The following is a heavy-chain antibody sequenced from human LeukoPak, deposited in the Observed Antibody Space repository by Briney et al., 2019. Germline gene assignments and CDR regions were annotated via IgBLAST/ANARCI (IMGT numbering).Heavy chain of an antibody. Sequence: SETLSLTCAVYGGSLSGSYWGWSRQPPGEGLGWIGEINHSGSANCTPSLKSRVTLSIDKSKPQFSLTLNSVPAADTAVYYCARARRDSGFYKVDYWGQGTLVTVSP. CDR1: GGSLSGSY. CDR3: ARARRDSGFYKVDY. CDR2: INHSGSA. D-gene: IGHD3-3*01. J-gene: IGHJ4*02. V-gene: IGHV4-34*01.